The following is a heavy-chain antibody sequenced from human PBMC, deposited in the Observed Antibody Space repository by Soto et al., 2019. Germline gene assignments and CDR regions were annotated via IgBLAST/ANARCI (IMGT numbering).Heavy chain of an antibody. V-gene: IGHV3-74*01. CDR2: IKSDGSGT. D-gene: IGHD3-22*01. Sequence: EVQLVESGGGLVQLGGSLRLSCAASGFTFSTYWMHWVRQAPGKGPVWVSRIKSDGSGTYYADSVEGRFTISRDNAQNTLYMQMNSMRVEDTAVYYCARGDGDNYDGNGYLGRHWGQGTLVTVSS. CDR1: GFTFSTYW. J-gene: IGHJ4*02. CDR3: ARGDGDNYDGNGYLGRH.